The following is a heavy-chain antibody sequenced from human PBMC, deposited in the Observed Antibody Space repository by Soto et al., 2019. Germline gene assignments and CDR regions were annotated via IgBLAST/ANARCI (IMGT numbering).Heavy chain of an antibody. CDR3: ASYGSGSYYGDY. V-gene: IGHV4-59*01. D-gene: IGHD3-10*01. CDR2: IYYSGST. Sequence: QVQLQESGPGLVKPSETLSLTCTVSGGSISSYYWSWIRQPPGKGLEWIGYIYYSGSTNYNPSLKSRVTISVDTSKNQFSLKLSSVTAADTAVYYCASYGSGSYYGDYWGQGTLVTVSS. CDR1: GGSISSYY. J-gene: IGHJ4*02.